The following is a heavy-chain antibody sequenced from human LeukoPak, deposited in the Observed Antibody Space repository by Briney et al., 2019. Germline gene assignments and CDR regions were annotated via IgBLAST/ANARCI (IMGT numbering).Heavy chain of an antibody. D-gene: IGHD3-16*01. V-gene: IGHV4-39*01. CDR3: ARRRGAYYYFDY. J-gene: IGHJ4*02. CDR1: AGSISSSSYY. Sequence: SETLSLTCTVSAGSISSSSYYWGWIRQPPGKGLEWIGAIFYSGSTFYNPSLKSRLTIFVDTSKNQFSLRLSSVTAADTAVYYCARRRGAYYYFDYWGQGTLVSVSS. CDR2: IFYSGST.